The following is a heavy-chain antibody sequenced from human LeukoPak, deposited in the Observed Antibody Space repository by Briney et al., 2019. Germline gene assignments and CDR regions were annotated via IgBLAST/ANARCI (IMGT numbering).Heavy chain of an antibody. CDR2: IIGGGSST. CDR3: AHTDSYYFDSGMVS. CDR1: GFRFSNYA. J-gene: IGHJ5*02. V-gene: IGHV3-23*01. Sequence: GGSLRLSCTASGFRFSNYAMNWVRQAPGKGLEWVSVIIGGGSSTNYADSVKGRFTISRENSKNTLYLQMSSLRAEDTAVYYCAHTDSYYFDSGMVSWGQGALVTVSS. D-gene: IGHD3-22*01.